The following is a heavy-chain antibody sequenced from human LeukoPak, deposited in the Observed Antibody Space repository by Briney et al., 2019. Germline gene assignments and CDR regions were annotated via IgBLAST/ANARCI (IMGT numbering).Heavy chain of an antibody. J-gene: IGHJ4*02. Sequence: GASVKVSCKASGYTFTGYYMHWVRQAPGQGLEWMGWINPNSGGTNYAQKFQGRVTMTRDTSISTAYMELSRLRSDDTAVYYCARVPTPEIAVAGIFWWYFDYWGQGTLVTVSS. D-gene: IGHD6-19*01. CDR3: ARVPTPEIAVAGIFWWYFDY. V-gene: IGHV1-2*02. CDR2: INPNSGGT. CDR1: GYTFTGYY.